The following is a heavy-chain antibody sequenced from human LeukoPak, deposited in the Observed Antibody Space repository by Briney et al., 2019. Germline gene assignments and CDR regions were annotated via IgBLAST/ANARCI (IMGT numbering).Heavy chain of an antibody. CDR2: IIPIFGTI. CDR3: ARSNIAARPDYYYYMDV. Sequence: SVKVSCKASGGTFNSYGFSWVRQAPGQGLVWMGGIIPIFGTIRYAQMLQGRVTITAAESTSTAYMELSSLRSEDTAVYYCARSNIAARPDYYYYMDVWGKGTTVTVSS. J-gene: IGHJ6*03. CDR1: GGTFNSYG. D-gene: IGHD6-6*01. V-gene: IGHV1-69*13.